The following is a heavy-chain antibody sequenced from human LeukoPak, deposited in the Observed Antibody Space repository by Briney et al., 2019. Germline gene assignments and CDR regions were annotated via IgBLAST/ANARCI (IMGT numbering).Heavy chain of an antibody. D-gene: IGHD2-21*02. CDR3: ARWGRLAFDY. CDR2: IYHSGST. V-gene: IGHV4-30-2*02. J-gene: IGHJ4*02. CDR1: GGSISSGGYY. Sequence: ASETLSLTCTVSGGSISSGGYYWSWIRQPPGKGLEWIGYIYHSGSTYYNPSLKSRVTISVDRSKNQFSLKLSSVTAADTAVYYCARWGRLAFDYWGQGTLVTVSS.